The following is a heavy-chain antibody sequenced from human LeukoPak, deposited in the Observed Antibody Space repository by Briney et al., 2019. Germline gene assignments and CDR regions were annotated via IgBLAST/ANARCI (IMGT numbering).Heavy chain of an antibody. J-gene: IGHJ4*02. D-gene: IGHD6-13*01. CDR2: INPDGSST. CDR3: ARGRITSSWYYFDY. V-gene: IGHV3-74*01. Sequence: GGSLRLSCAASGFTFSGYWIHWVRQAPGKGLVWVSRINPDGSSTTYADSVKGRFTISRDNAKNTLYLQMNSLRVEDTAVYYCARGRITSSWYYFDYWGQGALVTVSS. CDR1: GFTFSGYW.